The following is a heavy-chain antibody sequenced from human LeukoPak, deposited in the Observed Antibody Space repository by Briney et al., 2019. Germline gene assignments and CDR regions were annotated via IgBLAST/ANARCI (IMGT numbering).Heavy chain of an antibody. CDR1: GYTLTELS. CDR3: AARTTYYYDFWSGYNLDY. J-gene: IGHJ4*02. D-gene: IGHD3-3*01. CDR2: FDPEDGET. Sequence: ASVTVSFKVSGYTLTELSMHWVRQAPGKGLEWMGGFDPEDGETIYAQKFQGRVTMTEDTSTDTAYMELSSLRSEDTAVYYCAARTTYYYDFWSGYNLDYWGQGTLVTVSS. V-gene: IGHV1-24*01.